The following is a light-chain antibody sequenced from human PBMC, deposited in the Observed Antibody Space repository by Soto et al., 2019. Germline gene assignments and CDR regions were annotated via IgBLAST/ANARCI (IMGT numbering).Light chain of an antibody. CDR3: QQYDSKSRT. Sequence: EIEMTQSPSTLSASVGDRVTITCRASQSINNWLAWYQQKPGKAPNLLIYKASNFDSGVPSRFSGSGSGTEFSLPISSLQPDDFATYYCQQYDSKSRTFGQGTKVEIK. CDR2: KAS. J-gene: IGKJ1*01. CDR1: QSINNW. V-gene: IGKV1-5*03.